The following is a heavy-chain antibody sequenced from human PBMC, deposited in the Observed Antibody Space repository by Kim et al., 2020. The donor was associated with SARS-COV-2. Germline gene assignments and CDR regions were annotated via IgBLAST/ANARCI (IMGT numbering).Heavy chain of an antibody. CDR3: ARELRWELDNDLDY. Sequence: GGSLRLSCAASGFTFSSYWMSWVRQAPGKGLEWVANIKQDGSEKYYVDSVKGRFTISRDNAKNSLYLQMNSLRAEDTAVYYCARELRWELDNDLDYWGQGTLVTVSS. CDR1: GFTFSSYW. V-gene: IGHV3-7*01. J-gene: IGHJ4*02. D-gene: IGHD1-26*01. CDR2: IKQDGSEK.